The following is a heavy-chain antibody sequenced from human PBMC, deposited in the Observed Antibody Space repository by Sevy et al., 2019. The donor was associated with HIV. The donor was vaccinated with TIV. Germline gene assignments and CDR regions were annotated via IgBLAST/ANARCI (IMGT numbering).Heavy chain of an antibody. D-gene: IGHD6-13*01. CDR2: IYYSGST. V-gene: IGHV4-30-4*01. CDR1: GGSISSGDYY. Sequence: SETLSLTCTVSGGSISSGDYYWSWIRQPPGKGLEWIGYIYYSGSTYYNPSLKSRVTISVDTCKNQFSLKLSSVTAADTAVYYCARDTAAAGTGTFDYWGQGTLVTVSS. J-gene: IGHJ4*02. CDR3: ARDTAAAGTGTFDY.